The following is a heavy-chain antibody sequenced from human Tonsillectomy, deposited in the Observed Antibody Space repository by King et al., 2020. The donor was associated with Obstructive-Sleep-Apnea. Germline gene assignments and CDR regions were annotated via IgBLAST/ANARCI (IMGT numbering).Heavy chain of an antibody. J-gene: IGHJ4*02. CDR1: GGTFSSYA. CDR3: ASSYCSSTSCYGQTTYEVDY. CDR2: IIPIFGTA. V-gene: IGHV1-69*01. Sequence: QLVQSGAEVKKPGSSEKVSCKASGGTFSSYAISWVRQAPGQGLEWMGGIIPIFGTANYAQKFQGRVTITADETTSTAYMELSSLRSEDTAVYYCASSYCSSTSCYGQTTYEVDYWGQGTLVTVSS. D-gene: IGHD2-2*01.